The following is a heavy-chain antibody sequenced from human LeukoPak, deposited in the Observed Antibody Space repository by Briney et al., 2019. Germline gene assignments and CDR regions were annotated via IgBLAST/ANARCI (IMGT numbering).Heavy chain of an antibody. CDR2: MYYRGST. Sequence: SETLSLTCTVSGGSISSSSHYWGWIRQPPGKGLEWIGSMYYRGSTYHNPSLRSRVTISVDTSKNQFSLKLSSVTAADTAVYYCATTTIRLGYWGQGTLVTVSS. D-gene: IGHD1-26*01. CDR3: ATTTIRLGY. V-gene: IGHV4-39*07. J-gene: IGHJ4*02. CDR1: GGSISSSSHY.